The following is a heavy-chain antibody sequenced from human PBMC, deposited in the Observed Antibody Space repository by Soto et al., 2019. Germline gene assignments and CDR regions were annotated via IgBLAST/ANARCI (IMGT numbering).Heavy chain of an antibody. Sequence: GGSLRLSCAASGFTFSGYAMSWVRQAPGKGLEWVSVIHGGGNSAYYADSVKGRFTISRDNSKNTLYLQMNSLRAEDTAVYYCARGLRGYSYGSFLRGYFDLWGRGTLVTVSS. CDR1: GFTFSGYA. D-gene: IGHD5-18*01. CDR3: ARGLRGYSYGSFLRGYFDL. V-gene: IGHV3-23*01. J-gene: IGHJ2*01. CDR2: IHGGGNSA.